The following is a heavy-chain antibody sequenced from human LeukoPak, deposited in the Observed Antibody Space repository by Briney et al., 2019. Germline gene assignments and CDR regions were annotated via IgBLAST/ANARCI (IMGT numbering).Heavy chain of an antibody. V-gene: IGHV3-48*03. CDR1: GFTFSSYE. D-gene: IGHD6-19*01. Sequence: GGSLRLSCAASGFTFSSYEMNWVRQAPGKGLEWVSYISSSGSTIYYADSVKGRFTVSRDNAKNSLYLQMNSLRAEDTAVYYCASLSSGWYYFDYWGQGTLVTVSS. CDR2: ISSSGSTI. CDR3: ASLSSGWYYFDY. J-gene: IGHJ4*02.